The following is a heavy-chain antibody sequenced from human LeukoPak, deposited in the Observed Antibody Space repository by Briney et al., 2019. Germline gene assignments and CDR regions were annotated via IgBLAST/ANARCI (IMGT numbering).Heavy chain of an antibody. V-gene: IGHV1-18*01. CDR3: AREGSSTSTDY. J-gene: IGHJ4*02. CDR2: ISAYNGNT. Sequence: ASVKVSCKASGGTFNNYAISWVRQAPGQGLEWMGWISAYNGNTNYAQKLQGRVTMTTDTSTSTAYMELRSLRSDDTAVYYCAREGSSTSTDYWGQGTLVTVSS. CDR1: GGTFNNYA. D-gene: IGHD2-2*01.